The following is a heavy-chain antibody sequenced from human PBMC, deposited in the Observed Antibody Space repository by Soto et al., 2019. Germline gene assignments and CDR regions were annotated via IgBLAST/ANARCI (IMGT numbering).Heavy chain of an antibody. V-gene: IGHV1-2*04. CDR3: ARDLGSDHIVPHVYGMDV. J-gene: IGHJ6*02. D-gene: IGHD2-21*01. CDR2: INPNSGGT. CDR1: GYTFTGYY. Sequence: ASVKVSCKASGYTFTGYYMHWVRQAPGQGLEWMGWINPNSGGTNYAQKFQGWVTMTRDTSISTAYMELSRPRSADTALYYCARDLGSDHIVPHVYGMDVWGQGTTVTVSS.